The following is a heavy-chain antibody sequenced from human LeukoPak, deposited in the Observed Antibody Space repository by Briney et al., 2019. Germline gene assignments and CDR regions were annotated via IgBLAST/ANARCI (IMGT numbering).Heavy chain of an antibody. D-gene: IGHD3-22*01. Sequence: PSETLSLTCTVSGGSISSYYWSWIRQPPGKGLEWIGYIYYSGSTNYNTSLKSRVTISVDTSKNQFSLKLSSVTAADTAVYYCARDPRRYYDSSGYTDWYFDLWGRGTLVTVSS. V-gene: IGHV4-59*01. CDR1: GGSISSYY. CDR2: IYYSGST. CDR3: ARDPRRYYDSSGYTDWYFDL. J-gene: IGHJ2*01.